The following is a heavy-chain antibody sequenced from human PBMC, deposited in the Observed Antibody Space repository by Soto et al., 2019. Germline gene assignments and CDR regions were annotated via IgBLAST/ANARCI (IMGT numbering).Heavy chain of an antibody. V-gene: IGHV1-69*06. CDR3: AAPRTDGYKVPDPSTYYYYGLDV. J-gene: IGHJ6*02. Sequence: KVSCKASGGSFSTYAISWVRQAPGQGLEWMGGIIPIFGTPNYAQKFQGRVTITADRSTSTAYLELNSLRSEDTAVYYCAAPRTDGYKVPDPSTYYYYGLDVWGQGTTVTVSS. D-gene: IGHD5-12*01. CDR1: GGSFSTYA. CDR2: IIPIFGTP.